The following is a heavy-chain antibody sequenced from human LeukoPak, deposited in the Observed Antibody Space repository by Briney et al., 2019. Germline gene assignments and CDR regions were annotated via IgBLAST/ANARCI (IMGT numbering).Heavy chain of an antibody. J-gene: IGHJ4*02. CDR3: ARHRGARLSPIDY. CDR2: IYYSGNT. CDR1: GYSISSGYY. Sequence: SETLSLTCTVSGYSISSGYYWGWIRQPPGKGLEWIGTIYYSGNTYYNPSLKSRVTLSVDTSKTQFSLKLNSVTAADTAVYYCARHRGARLSPIDYWGQGTLVTVSS. V-gene: IGHV4-38-2*02. D-gene: IGHD3-16*02.